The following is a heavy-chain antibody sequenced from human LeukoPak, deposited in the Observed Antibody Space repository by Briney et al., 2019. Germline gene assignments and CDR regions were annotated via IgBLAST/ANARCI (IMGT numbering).Heavy chain of an antibody. Sequence: GGSLRLSCAASGFTFSSYAMHWVRQAPGKGLEWVAVISHDGSNKYYADSVKGRFTISRDNSKNTLYLQMNSLRAEDTAVYYCARELAYCTNGVCYTPFDYWGQGTLVTVSS. V-gene: IGHV3-30*01. J-gene: IGHJ4*02. CDR1: GFTFSSYA. CDR2: ISHDGSNK. D-gene: IGHD2-8*01. CDR3: ARELAYCTNGVCYTPFDY.